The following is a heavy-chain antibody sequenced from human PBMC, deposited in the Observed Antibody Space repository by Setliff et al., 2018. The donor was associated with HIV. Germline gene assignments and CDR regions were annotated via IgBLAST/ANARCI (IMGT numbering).Heavy chain of an antibody. CDR2: INPGGGNT. CDR1: GYTFTNFY. Sequence: GASVKVSCKASGYTFTNFYMHWVRQAPGQGLEWMGIINPGGGNTRYAQRFQGRVSMTRDTSTSTVYMELSSLRSEDTAMYYCARCYYDSSGPTDAFDIWGQGTVVTVSS. D-gene: IGHD3-22*01. V-gene: IGHV1-46*01. CDR3: ARCYYDSSGPTDAFDI. J-gene: IGHJ3*02.